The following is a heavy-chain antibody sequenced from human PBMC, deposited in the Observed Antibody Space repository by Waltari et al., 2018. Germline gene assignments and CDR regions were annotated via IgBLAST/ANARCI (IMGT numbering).Heavy chain of an antibody. D-gene: IGHD3-16*01. Sequence: QVQLVQSGAEVQKHGASVKSSCKASGYTFNRFAIHWVRQATGQRLEWMGWINAGDGNTKYSQEFQGRVTITRDTSARTAYMELSGLRSEDMAIYFCAKDRSHRSAYLGELGDAADYWGQGTLVTVSS. V-gene: IGHV1-3*03. CDR3: AKDRSHRSAYLGELGDAADY. CDR2: INAGDGNT. J-gene: IGHJ4*02. CDR1: GYTFNRFA.